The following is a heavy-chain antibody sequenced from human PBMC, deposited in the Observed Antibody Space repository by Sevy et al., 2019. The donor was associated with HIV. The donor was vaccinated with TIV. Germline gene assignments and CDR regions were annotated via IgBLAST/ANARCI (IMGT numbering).Heavy chain of an antibody. CDR1: GFTFSSYA. CDR3: TRVGNSSGRDAFDI. CDR2: IRSKAYGGTT. D-gene: IGHD3-22*01. V-gene: IGHV3-49*04. J-gene: IGHJ3*02. Sequence: GGSLRLSCAASGFTFSSYAMSWVRQAPGKGLEWVGFIRSKAYGGTTEYAASVKGRFTISRDDSKSIAYLQMNSLKTEDTAVYYCTRVGNSSGRDAFDIWGQGTMVTVSS.